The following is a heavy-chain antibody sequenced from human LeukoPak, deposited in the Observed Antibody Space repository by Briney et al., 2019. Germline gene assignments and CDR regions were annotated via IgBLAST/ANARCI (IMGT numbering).Heavy chain of an antibody. CDR2: IYHSGST. D-gene: IGHD6-13*01. CDR1: GYSISSGYY. V-gene: IGHV4-38-2*02. Sequence: SETLSLTCTVSGYSISSGYYWGWIRQPPGKGLEWIGSIYHSGSTYYNPSLKSRVTISVDTSKNQFSLKLSSVTAADTAVYYCARDPSSSDGDWGQGTLVTVSS. CDR3: ARDPSSSDGD. J-gene: IGHJ4*02.